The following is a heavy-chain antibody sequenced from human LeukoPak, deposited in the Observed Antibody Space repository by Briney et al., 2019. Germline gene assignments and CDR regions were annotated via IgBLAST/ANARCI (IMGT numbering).Heavy chain of an antibody. CDR1: GASICGSPSY. D-gene: IGHD3-10*01. V-gene: IGHV4-39*01. J-gene: IGHJ4*02. Sequence: PSETLSLTCTVSGASICGSPSYWGWIRQSSGRGLEWIGSFYDDGSIYYNPSLESRVTVSVITSKNQFSLNMNSVTAADTAKYYCGGPYRVYGHFPFDYWGQGILVTVSS. CDR2: FYDDGSI. CDR3: GGPYRVYGHFPFDY.